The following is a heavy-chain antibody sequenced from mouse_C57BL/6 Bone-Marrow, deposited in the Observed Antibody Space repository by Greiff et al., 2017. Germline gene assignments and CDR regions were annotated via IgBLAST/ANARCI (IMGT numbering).Heavy chain of an antibody. V-gene: IGHV1-50*01. CDR2: IDPSDSYT. CDR3: ASGGYYYGSRSWFAY. D-gene: IGHD1-1*01. Sequence: VQLQQPGAELVKPGASVKLSCKASGYTFTSYWMQWVKQRPGQGLEWIGEIDPSDSYTNYNQKFKGKATLTVDTSSSTAYMQLSSLTSEDSAVYYCASGGYYYGSRSWFAYWGQGTLVTVSA. CDR1: GYTFTSYW. J-gene: IGHJ3*01.